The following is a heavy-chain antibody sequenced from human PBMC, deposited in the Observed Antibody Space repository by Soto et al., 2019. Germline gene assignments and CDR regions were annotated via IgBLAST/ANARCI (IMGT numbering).Heavy chain of an antibody. CDR3: TSLSGELSTLYYGMDV. J-gene: IGHJ6*02. V-gene: IGHV3-73*01. CDR1: GFTFSGSA. Sequence: GGSLRLSCAASGFTFSGSAMHWVRQASGKGLEWVGRIRSKANSYATAYAASVKGRFTISRDDSKNTAYLQMNSLKTEDTAVYYCTSLSGELSTLYYGMDVWGQGTTVTVSS. D-gene: IGHD3-16*02. CDR2: IRSKANSYAT.